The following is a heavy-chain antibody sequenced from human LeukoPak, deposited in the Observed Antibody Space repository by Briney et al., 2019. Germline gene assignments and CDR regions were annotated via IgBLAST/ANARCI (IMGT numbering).Heavy chain of an antibody. V-gene: IGHV3-23*01. D-gene: IGHD2-15*01. J-gene: IGHJ4*02. CDR2: ISGSGGTT. CDR1: GFTFSSYA. CDR3: AKEGGDGLLEYFDY. Sequence: AGGSLRLSCAASGFTFSSYAMGWVRQAPGKGLEWVSGISGSGGTTYYADSVKGRFTISRDNSKNTLYLQMNSLRAEDTAVYYCAKEGGDGLLEYFDYWGQGTLVTVSS.